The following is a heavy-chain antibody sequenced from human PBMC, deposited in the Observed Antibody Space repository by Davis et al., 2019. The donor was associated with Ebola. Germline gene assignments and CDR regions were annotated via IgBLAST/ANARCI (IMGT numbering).Heavy chain of an antibody. CDR3: ARFLLWFGESPDWYLDL. Sequence: GESLKISCAASGFTVSSNYMSWVRQAPGKGLEWVSAIYSGGSTYYADSVKGRFTISRDNSKNTVFLEMNSLRADDTAIYYCARFLLWFGESPDWYLDLWGRGTLVTVSS. V-gene: IGHV3-66*01. J-gene: IGHJ2*01. D-gene: IGHD3-10*01. CDR2: IYSGGST. CDR1: GFTVSSNY.